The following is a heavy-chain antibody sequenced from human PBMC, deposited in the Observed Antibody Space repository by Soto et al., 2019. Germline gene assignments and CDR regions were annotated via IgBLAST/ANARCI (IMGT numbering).Heavy chain of an antibody. Sequence: QVQLVQSGAEVKKPGSSVKVSCKPAGGTFSSYAISWVRQAPGQGLEWMGGIIPIFGTPNYAQKFQDRVTITADESTGTAYMELSSLSSEDTAVYYCARDKRGRDGYNFGTRYYYGMDVWGQGTTVTVSS. CDR3: ARDKRGRDGYNFGTRYYYGMDV. V-gene: IGHV1-69*01. CDR2: IIPIFGTP. J-gene: IGHJ6*02. CDR1: GGTFSSYA. D-gene: IGHD5-12*01.